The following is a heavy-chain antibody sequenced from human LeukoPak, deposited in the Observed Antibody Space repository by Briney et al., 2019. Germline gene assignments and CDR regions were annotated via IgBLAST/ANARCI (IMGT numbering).Heavy chain of an antibody. CDR2: ISYDGSNK. CDR1: GFTFSSYA. J-gene: IGHJ6*03. V-gene: IGHV3-30*01. Sequence: PGRSLRLSCAASGFTFSSYAMHWVRQAPGKGLEWVAVISYDGSNKHYADSVKGRFTISSDNSKNTLYLQMNSLRAEDTAVYYCARDWRALTYYDFWSGHSDYYYYMYVWGKGTTVTVSS. D-gene: IGHD3-3*01. CDR3: ARDWRALTYYDFWSGHSDYYYYMYV.